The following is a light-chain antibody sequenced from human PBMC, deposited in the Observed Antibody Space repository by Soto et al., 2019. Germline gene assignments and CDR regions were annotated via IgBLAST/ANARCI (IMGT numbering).Light chain of an antibody. CDR1: SSNLGSHT. CDR2: NND. CDR3: ATWDDSLNGVV. Sequence: QSVLTQPPSASGTPGQRVTISCSGSSSNLGSHTVNWYQQLPGAAPRLLIYNNDERPSGVPDRFSGSKYGTSASLAMSGLQSEDEADYYCATWDDSLNGVVFGGGTKVTVL. V-gene: IGLV1-44*01. J-gene: IGLJ3*02.